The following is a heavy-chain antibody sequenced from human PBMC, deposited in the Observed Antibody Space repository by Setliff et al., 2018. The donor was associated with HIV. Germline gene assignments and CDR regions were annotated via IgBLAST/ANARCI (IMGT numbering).Heavy chain of an antibody. D-gene: IGHD1-26*01. J-gene: IGHJ4*02. CDR3: VRQGWDQGRVSSYYFDY. V-gene: IGHV4-59*08. Sequence: SETLSLTSTVSVGSMNKYIWSWIRQPPGKGLQWMGYIYHTGTTNYNRSLESRLTMSVDTSKNQFSLKLTSMTAGDTSVFYCVRQGWDQGRVSSYYFDYWGQGTLVTVSS. CDR2: IYHTGTT. CDR1: VGSMNKYI.